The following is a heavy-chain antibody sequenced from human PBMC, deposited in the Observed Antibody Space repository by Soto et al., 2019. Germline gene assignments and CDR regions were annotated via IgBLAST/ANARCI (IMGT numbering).Heavy chain of an antibody. CDR2: TSYDGSKN. Sequence: QVHLVESGGGVVQPGRALRLSCVASGFTFSRSPMHWVRQAPGKGLEWVAYTSYDGSKNFYADSVTGRVTISRDNSQNTLYLQMSSLRVEDTALYYGAKGGTYGDRDFDYWGQGTLVTVSS. D-gene: IGHD4-17*01. CDR3: AKGGTYGDRDFDY. CDR1: GFTFSRSP. V-gene: IGHV3-30*15. J-gene: IGHJ4*02.